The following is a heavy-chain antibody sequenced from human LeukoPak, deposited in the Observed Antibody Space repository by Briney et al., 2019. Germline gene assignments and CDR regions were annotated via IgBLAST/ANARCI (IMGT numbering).Heavy chain of an antibody. CDR3: ARHGSSYYEPRYNWFDP. Sequence: GESLKISCKGSGYSFTSYWIGWVRQVPGKGLEWMGIIYPGGSDTRYSPSFQGQVTISADKSISTAYLQWSSLKASDTAMYYCARHGSSYYEPRYNWFDPWGQGTLVTVSS. CDR1: GYSFTSYW. D-gene: IGHD3-16*01. V-gene: IGHV5-51*01. J-gene: IGHJ5*02. CDR2: IYPGGSDT.